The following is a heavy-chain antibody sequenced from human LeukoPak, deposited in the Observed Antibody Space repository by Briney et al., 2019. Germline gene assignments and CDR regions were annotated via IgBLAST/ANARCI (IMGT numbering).Heavy chain of an antibody. Sequence: SETLSLTCTVSGGSISSGDYYWSWIRQPPGKGLEWIGYIYYSGSTYYNPSLKSRVTISVDTSKNRFSLKLSSVTAADTAVYYCARTVVAAIRFDYWGQGTLVTVSS. CDR1: GGSISSGDYY. CDR3: ARTVVAAIRFDY. V-gene: IGHV4-30-4*01. J-gene: IGHJ4*02. D-gene: IGHD2-15*01. CDR2: IYYSGST.